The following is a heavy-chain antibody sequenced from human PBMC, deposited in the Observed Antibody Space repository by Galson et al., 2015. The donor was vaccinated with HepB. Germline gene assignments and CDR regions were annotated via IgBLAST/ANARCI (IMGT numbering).Heavy chain of an antibody. CDR1: GGSLSSTNW. Sequence: LSLTCAVSGGSLSSTNWWTWVRQPPGKGLEWIGEIYHSGTTNYNPSLKSRVTLSLDKYKNQFSLKLGSVTAADTAVYYCTRGIMDYGMDVWGQGTTVTVS. CDR3: TRGIMDYGMDV. V-gene: IGHV4-4*02. D-gene: IGHD3-16*01. J-gene: IGHJ6*02. CDR2: IYHSGTT.